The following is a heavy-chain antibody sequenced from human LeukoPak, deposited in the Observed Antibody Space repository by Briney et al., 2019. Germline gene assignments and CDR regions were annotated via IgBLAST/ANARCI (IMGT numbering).Heavy chain of an antibody. V-gene: IGHV1-69*13. CDR3: AREIGMVRGAYYYGMDV. D-gene: IGHD3-10*01. CDR2: IIPIFGTA. Sequence: SVKVSCKASGGTFSSYAISWVRQAPGQGLEWMGGIIPIFGTANYAQKFQGRVTITADESTSTAYMELSSLRSEDTAVYYCAREIGMVRGAYYYGMDVWGQGTTVTVSS. CDR1: GGTFSSYA. J-gene: IGHJ6*02.